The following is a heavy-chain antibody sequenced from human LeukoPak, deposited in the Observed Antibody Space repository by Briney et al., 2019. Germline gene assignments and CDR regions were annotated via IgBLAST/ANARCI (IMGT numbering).Heavy chain of an antibody. CDR2: ISGSGGNT. D-gene: IGHD6-6*01. CDR3: AKAGYRGSSVNYFDY. CDR1: GFTFSSYA. Sequence: PGGSLRLSCAPSGFTFSSYAMSWVRQAPGMGLEWLSAISGSGGNTYYADSVKGRFTISRDSSQNTLSLQMNSLRAEDTAVYFCAKAGYRGSSVNYFDYWGQGALVTVSS. J-gene: IGHJ4*01. V-gene: IGHV3-23*01.